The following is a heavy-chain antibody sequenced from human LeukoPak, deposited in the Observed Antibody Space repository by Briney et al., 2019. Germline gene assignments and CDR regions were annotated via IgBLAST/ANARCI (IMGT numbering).Heavy chain of an antibody. Sequence: GGSLRLSGAASGFTFSGFALSWFRQAPGKGLGWVSAISGSGGSTYYADSVKGRFTISRDNSKNTLYLQMNSLRAEDTAVYYCAKGGSGGSYDYWGQGTLVTVSS. V-gene: IGHV3-23*01. D-gene: IGHD2-15*01. CDR1: GFTFSGFA. CDR2: ISGSGGST. CDR3: AKGGSGGSYDY. J-gene: IGHJ4*02.